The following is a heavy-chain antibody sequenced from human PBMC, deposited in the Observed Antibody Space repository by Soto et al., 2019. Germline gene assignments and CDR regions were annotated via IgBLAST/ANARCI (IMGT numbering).Heavy chain of an antibody. Sequence: EVQLLESGGGLVQPGGSLRLSCAASGFTFGSYAMIWVRQAPGKGLGWVSTISSSGDSTYYADSVKGRFTVSRDNCMNTLYMQMNSLRAEDTAVYYCAKSDTALSYGFDPWGQGTLVTVSS. CDR1: GFTFGSYA. J-gene: IGHJ5*02. CDR2: ISSSGDST. V-gene: IGHV3-23*01. D-gene: IGHD5-18*01. CDR3: AKSDTALSYGFDP.